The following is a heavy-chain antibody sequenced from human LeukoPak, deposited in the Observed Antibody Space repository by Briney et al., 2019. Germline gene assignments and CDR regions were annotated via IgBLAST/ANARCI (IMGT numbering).Heavy chain of an antibody. V-gene: IGHV3-33*06. Sequence: GGSLRLSCAASGFTFSSFGMHWVRQAPGKGLEWVALIWYDRSNEFYADSVKGRFTISRDNSKNMLYLQMNNLRAEDSAVYYCAKVPGPYYDSSGYHMHYWGQGTLVTVSS. CDR2: IWYDRSNE. CDR3: AKVPGPYYDSSGYHMHY. D-gene: IGHD3-22*01. CDR1: GFTFSSFG. J-gene: IGHJ4*02.